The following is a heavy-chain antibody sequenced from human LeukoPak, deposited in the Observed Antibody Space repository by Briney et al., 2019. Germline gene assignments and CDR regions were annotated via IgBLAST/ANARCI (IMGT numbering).Heavy chain of an antibody. V-gene: IGHV3-30-3*01. CDR2: ISYDGSNK. CDR3: AREVSRDGYGMDV. J-gene: IGHJ6*02. D-gene: IGHD3-3*02. Sequence: GGSLRLSCAASGFTFSSYAMHWVRQAPGKGLEWVAVISYDGSNKYYADSVKGRFTISRDNSKNTLYLQMNSLRAEDTAVYYCAREVSRDGYGMDVWGQGTTVTVSS. CDR1: GFTFSSYA.